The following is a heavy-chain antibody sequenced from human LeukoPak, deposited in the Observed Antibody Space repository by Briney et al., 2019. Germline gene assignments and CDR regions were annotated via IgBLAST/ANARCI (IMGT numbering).Heavy chain of an antibody. CDR2: IYTSGST. J-gene: IGHJ4*02. D-gene: IGHD2-21*02. CDR3: ARSVEYCGGDCYPYYFDY. Sequence: SETLSLTCTVSGGSISRYYWSWIRQPPGKGPEWIGYIYTSGSTNYNPSLKSRVTISVDTSKNQFSLKLSSVTAADTAVYYCARSVEYCGGDCYPYYFDYWGQGTLVTVSS. CDR1: GGSISRYY. V-gene: IGHV4-4*09.